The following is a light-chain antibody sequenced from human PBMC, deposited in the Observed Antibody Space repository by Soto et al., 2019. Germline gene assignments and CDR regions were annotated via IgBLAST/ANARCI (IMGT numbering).Light chain of an antibody. V-gene: IGKV3-20*01. CDR1: QRVSNNY. CDR2: GAS. J-gene: IGKJ1*01. Sequence: IVLTQSPGTLSLSPGERATLSCRASQRVSNNYLAWYQQKPGQAPRLLIYGASSRATGIPDRFSGSGSGTDFTLTISRLEPEDFAVYYCQQYGSSPRTFGQGTKV. CDR3: QQYGSSPRT.